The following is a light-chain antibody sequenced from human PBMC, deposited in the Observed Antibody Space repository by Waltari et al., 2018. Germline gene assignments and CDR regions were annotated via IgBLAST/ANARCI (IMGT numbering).Light chain of an antibody. CDR1: QGISSY. Sequence: DIQLTQSPSFLSASVGDRVTITCRASQGISSYLAWYQQRPGTAPKLLISAASTLQSGVPSRFSGSGSGTEFTLTISSLQPEDFATYYCQQLNIYPHTFGQGTKLEIE. CDR2: AAS. CDR3: QQLNIYPHT. V-gene: IGKV1-9*01. J-gene: IGKJ2*01.